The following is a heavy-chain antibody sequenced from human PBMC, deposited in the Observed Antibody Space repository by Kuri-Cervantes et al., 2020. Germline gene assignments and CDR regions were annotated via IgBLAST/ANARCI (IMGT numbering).Heavy chain of an antibody. V-gene: IGHV4-39*01. D-gene: IGHD3-10*01. CDR2: IYYSGST. J-gene: IGHJ4*02. CDR1: GGSISSSSYY. CDR3: ARLDPRFGKSPFDY. Sequence: SETLSLTCTVSGGSISSSSYYWGWIRQPPGKGLEWIGSIYYSGSTYNNPSLKSRVTIFVDTSKNQFSLKLISVTAADTAVYYCARLDPRFGKSPFDYWGQGTLVTVSS.